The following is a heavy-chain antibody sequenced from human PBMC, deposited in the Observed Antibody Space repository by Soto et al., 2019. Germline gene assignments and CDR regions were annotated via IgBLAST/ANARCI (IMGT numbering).Heavy chain of an antibody. V-gene: IGHV3-48*02. CDR1: GFTFSSYS. D-gene: IGHD3-9*01. J-gene: IGHJ6*02. CDR2: ISSSSSTI. Sequence: GGSLRLSCAASGFTFSSYSMNWVRQAPGKGLEWVSYISSSSSTIYYADSVKGRFTISRDNAKNSLYLQMNSLRDEDTAVYYCARDAYYDILTGYSDNYYYYGMDVWGQGTTVTVSS. CDR3: ARDAYYDILTGYSDNYYYYGMDV.